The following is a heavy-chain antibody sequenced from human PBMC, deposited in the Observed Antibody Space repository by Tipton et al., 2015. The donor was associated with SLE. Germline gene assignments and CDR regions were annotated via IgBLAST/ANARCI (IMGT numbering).Heavy chain of an antibody. CDR2: IDYTANP. D-gene: IGHD1-1*01. J-gene: IGHJ4*02. CDR1: GGSIGSFY. CDR3: ARSWNDAPPDLGY. Sequence: TLSLTCTVSGGSIGSFYWSWIRRPPGKGLEWIGNIDYTANPNYSPSLKSRVTISIDTSTNHFSLKLRSVTAADTVVYYCARSWNDAPPDLGYWGQGTLVTVSS. V-gene: IGHV4-59*01.